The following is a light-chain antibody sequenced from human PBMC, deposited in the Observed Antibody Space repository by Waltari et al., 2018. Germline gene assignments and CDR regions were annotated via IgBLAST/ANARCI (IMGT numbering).Light chain of an antibody. J-gene: IGLJ3*02. CDR2: EDI. CDR1: ALPKNY. CDR3: YSTDTTGNHRV. Sequence: SYELIQPPSVSVSPGQTARITCSGDALPKNYAYWYQQKSGQAPVLVIYEDIKRPSGISERFSGSSSGTMATLTISGAQVEDEGDFYCYSTDTTGNHRVFGGGTKLTVL. V-gene: IGLV3-10*01.